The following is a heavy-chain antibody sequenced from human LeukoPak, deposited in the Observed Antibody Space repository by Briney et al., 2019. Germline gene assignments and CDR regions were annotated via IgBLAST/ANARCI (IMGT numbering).Heavy chain of an antibody. J-gene: IGHJ6*02. D-gene: IGHD3-22*01. CDR2: ISSSGSTI. CDR1: GFTFSDYY. V-gene: IGHV3-11*01. CDR3: AKSGDRGVVVITTYYYYGMDV. Sequence: PGGSLRLSCAASGFTFSDYYMSWIRQAPGKGLEWVSYISSSGSTIYYADSVKGRFAISRDNSKNTLYLQMNSLRAEDTAVYYCAKSGDRGVVVITTYYYYGMDVWGQGTTVTVSS.